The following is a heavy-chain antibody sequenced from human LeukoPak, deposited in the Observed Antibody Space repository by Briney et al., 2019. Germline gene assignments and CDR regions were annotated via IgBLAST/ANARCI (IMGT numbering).Heavy chain of an antibody. CDR3: ARFSMVVALEGEES. CDR1: GYTFTSYD. J-gene: IGHJ4*02. Sequence: ASVKVSCKASGYTFTSYDINWVRQATGQGLEWMGWMNPNSGNTGYAQKFQGRVTMTRNTSISTAYMELSSLRSEDTAVYYCARFSMVVALEGEESWGQGTLVTVSS. D-gene: IGHD3-22*01. V-gene: IGHV1-8*01. CDR2: MNPNSGNT.